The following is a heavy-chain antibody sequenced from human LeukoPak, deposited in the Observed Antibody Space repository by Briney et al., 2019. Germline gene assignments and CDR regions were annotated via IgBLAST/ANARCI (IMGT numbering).Heavy chain of an antibody. CDR2: ISSSGSTI. D-gene: IGHD6-13*01. CDR1: GSTFSDYY. J-gene: IGHJ4*02. Sequence: GGSLRLSCAASGSTFSDYYMSWIRQAPGKGLEWVSYISSSGSTIYYADSVKGRFTISRDNAKNSLYLQMNSLRAEDTAVYYCVRGYSSSWYAVDYWGQGTLVTVSS. V-gene: IGHV3-11*01. CDR3: VRGYSSSWYAVDY.